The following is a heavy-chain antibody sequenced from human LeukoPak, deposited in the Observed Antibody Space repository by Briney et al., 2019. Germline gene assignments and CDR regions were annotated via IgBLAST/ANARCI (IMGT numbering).Heavy chain of an antibody. CDR3: ARGEVLGILTGYYYFDY. CDR1: GGSISSGDYY. J-gene: IGHJ4*02. CDR2: IYYSGST. Sequence: NPSETLSLTCTVSGGSISSGDYYWSWIRQPPGKGLEWIGNIYYSGSTYYNPSLKSRVTISVDTSTNQFSLKLSSVTAADTAVYYCARGEVLGILTGYYYFDYWGQGTLVTVSS. D-gene: IGHD3-9*01. V-gene: IGHV4-30-4*01.